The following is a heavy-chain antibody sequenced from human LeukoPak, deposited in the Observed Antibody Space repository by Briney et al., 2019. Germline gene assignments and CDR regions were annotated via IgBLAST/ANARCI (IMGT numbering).Heavy chain of an antibody. Sequence: PSETLSLTCTVSGGSVNSGSYYWTWIRQPPGKGLEWIGYIYDSGSTNYNPSLKSRVTMSVDTSKNQFSLKLSSVTAADTAVYYCARVSIYDILTGYYLGGATFDYWGQETLVTVSS. V-gene: IGHV4-61*01. CDR2: IYDSGST. D-gene: IGHD3-9*01. CDR3: ARVSIYDILTGYYLGGATFDY. CDR1: GGSVNSGSYY. J-gene: IGHJ4*02.